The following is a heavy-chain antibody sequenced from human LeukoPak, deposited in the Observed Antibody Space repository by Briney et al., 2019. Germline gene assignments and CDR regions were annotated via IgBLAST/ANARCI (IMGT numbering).Heavy chain of an antibody. CDR3: ARRLYSSSYWYFDL. V-gene: IGHV4-38-2*01. CDR1: GYSISSGYY. CDR2: IYHSGST. Sequence: SETLSLTCAVSGYSISSGYYWGWIRQPPGKGLEWIGSIYHSGSTYYNPSLKSRVTTSVDTSKNQFSLKLGSVTAADTAVYYCARRLYSSSYWYFDLWGRGTLVTVSS. J-gene: IGHJ2*01. D-gene: IGHD6-6*01.